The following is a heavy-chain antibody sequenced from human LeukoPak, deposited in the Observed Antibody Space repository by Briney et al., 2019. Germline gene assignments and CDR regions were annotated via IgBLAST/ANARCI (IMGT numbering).Heavy chain of an antibody. CDR3: ARAKSNDGGYYRKHFDY. Sequence: GASVKVSCKASGGTFSSYTISWVRQAPGQGREWMGRIIPILGIANYAQKFQGRVTITADKSTSTAYMELSSLRSEDTAVYYCARAKSNDGGYYRKHFDYWGQGTLVTVSS. CDR1: GGTFSSYT. D-gene: IGHD3-22*01. J-gene: IGHJ4*02. CDR2: IIPILGIA. V-gene: IGHV1-69*02.